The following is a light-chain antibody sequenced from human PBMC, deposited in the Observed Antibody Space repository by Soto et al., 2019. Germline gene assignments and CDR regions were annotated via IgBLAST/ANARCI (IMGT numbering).Light chain of an antibody. CDR3: STYTNKDSLL. Sequence: QSVLTQPASVSGSPGQSITISCTGTSSDVGGYNSVSWYQQHPGKAPKLMIYEVSNRPSGVSNRFSGSKSGNTASLTISGLQAEDEADYYCSTYTNKDSLLLGGGTKVTVL. CDR2: EVS. J-gene: IGLJ2*01. CDR1: SSDVGGYNS. V-gene: IGLV2-14*01.